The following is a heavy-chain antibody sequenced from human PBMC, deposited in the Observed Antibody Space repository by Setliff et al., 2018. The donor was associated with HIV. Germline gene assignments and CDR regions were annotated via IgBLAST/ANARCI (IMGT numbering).Heavy chain of an antibody. CDR3: ARERDSNGYQFYY. CDR1: GFTFTNYA. Sequence: ASVKVSCKASGFTFTNYAIHWVRQAPGQRLEWMGWINVDSGNTKYLQDLQGRVTITKDRSASTAYMEVSNLRSEDMAVYYCARERDSNGYQFYYWGQGTLVTVSS. J-gene: IGHJ4*02. CDR2: INVDSGNT. V-gene: IGHV1-3*03. D-gene: IGHD3-22*01.